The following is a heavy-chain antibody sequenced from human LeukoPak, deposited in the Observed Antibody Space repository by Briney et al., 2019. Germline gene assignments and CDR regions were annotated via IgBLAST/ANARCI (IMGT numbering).Heavy chain of an antibody. CDR2: IDNTGKTI. J-gene: IGHJ4*02. D-gene: IGHD6-6*01. V-gene: IGHV3-11*01. Sequence: GGSLRLSCAASGFTFSDYYMSWIRQSPGRGLEWIGYIDNTGKTIHYADSVKGRFTISRDNSKNTLYLQMNSLRAQDTAVYYCAKDLAVPSNWGQGTLVTVSS. CDR1: GFTFSDYY. CDR3: AKDLAVPSN.